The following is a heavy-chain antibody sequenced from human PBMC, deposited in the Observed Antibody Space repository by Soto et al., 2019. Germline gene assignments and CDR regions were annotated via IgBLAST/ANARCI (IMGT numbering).Heavy chain of an antibody. J-gene: IGHJ3*02. Sequence: ASVKVSCKASGYTFTGYYMHWVRQAPGQGLEWMGWINPNSGDTSYAQKFQGRVTMTRNTSISTAYMELSSLRSDDTAVYYCARDSGGWSSTDAFDIWGQGTMVTVSS. CDR3: ARDSGGWSSTDAFDI. V-gene: IGHV1-2*02. CDR1: GYTFTGYY. D-gene: IGHD6-19*01. CDR2: INPNSGDT.